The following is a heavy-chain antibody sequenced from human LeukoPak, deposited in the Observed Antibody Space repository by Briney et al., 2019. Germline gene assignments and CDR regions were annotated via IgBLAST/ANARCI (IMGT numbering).Heavy chain of an antibody. V-gene: IGHV4-59*01. D-gene: IGHD3-22*01. CDR3: ASLHYYDSSGYKGFDY. Sequence: PSETLSLTCTVSGDSISSDYWSWIRQPPGKGLEWIGYIYYSGSTNYNPSLKSRVTISVDTSKNQFSLKLSSVTAADTAVYYCASLHYYDSSGYKGFDYWGQGTLVTVSS. J-gene: IGHJ4*02. CDR1: GDSISSDY. CDR2: IYYSGST.